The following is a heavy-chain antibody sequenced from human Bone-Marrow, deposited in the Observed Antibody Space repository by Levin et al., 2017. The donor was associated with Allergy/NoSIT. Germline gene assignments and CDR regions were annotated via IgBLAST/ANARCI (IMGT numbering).Heavy chain of an antibody. CDR1: GFNFKIQG. CDR2: IWYDESQK. D-gene: IGHD7-27*01. V-gene: IGHV3-33*06. Sequence: TGGSLRLSCAASGFNFKIQGMHWVRQAPGKGLEWVAVIWYDESQKYYADSVKGRFTISRDNSKNTLYLQMNSLRAEDTAVYYCAKDGPGWGHHFDYGGQGTLVTVSS. J-gene: IGHJ4*02. CDR3: AKDGPGWGHHFDY.